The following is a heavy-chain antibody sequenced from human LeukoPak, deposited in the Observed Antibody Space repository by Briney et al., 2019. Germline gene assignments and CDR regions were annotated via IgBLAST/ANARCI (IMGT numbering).Heavy chain of an antibody. CDR3: AREVGSVSTTMVRGGAFDI. Sequence: ASVKVSCKASGYTFTGYYMHWVRQAPGQGLEWMGWINPNSGGTNYAQKFQGWVTMTRDTSISTACMELSRLRSDDTAVYYCAREVGSVSTTMVRGGAFDIWGQGTMVTVSS. D-gene: IGHD3-10*01. V-gene: IGHV1-2*04. CDR1: GYTFTGYY. CDR2: INPNSGGT. J-gene: IGHJ3*02.